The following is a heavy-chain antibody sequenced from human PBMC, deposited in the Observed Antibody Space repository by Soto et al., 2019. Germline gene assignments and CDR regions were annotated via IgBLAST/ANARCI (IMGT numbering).Heavy chain of an antibody. CDR1: GGTFSSYA. CDR2: IIPIFGTA. D-gene: IGHD6-13*01. J-gene: IGHJ6*02. CDR3: EREAGYSSSWYAPRSLHGYYYGMDV. V-gene: IGHV1-69*13. Sequence: SVKVSCKASGGTFSSYAISWVRQAPGQGLEWMGGIIPIFGTANYAQKFQGRVTITADESTSTAYMELSSLRSEDTAVYYCEREAGYSSSWYAPRSLHGYYYGMDVWGQGT.